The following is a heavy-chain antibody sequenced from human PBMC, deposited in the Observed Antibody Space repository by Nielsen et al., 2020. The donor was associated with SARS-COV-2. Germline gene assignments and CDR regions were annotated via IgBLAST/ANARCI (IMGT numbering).Heavy chain of an antibody. Sequence: SGPTLVKPTETLTLTCTVSGFSLSNARMGVSWIRQPPGKALEWLAHILSNDEKSYSTSLKSRLTISKDTSKSQVVLTMTNMDPVNTATYYCARIHPMIVVDKEHWYFDLWGRGTLVTVSS. V-gene: IGHV2-26*01. J-gene: IGHJ2*01. CDR2: ILSNDEK. CDR3: ARIHPMIVVDKEHWYFDL. D-gene: IGHD3-22*01. CDR1: GFSLSNARMG.